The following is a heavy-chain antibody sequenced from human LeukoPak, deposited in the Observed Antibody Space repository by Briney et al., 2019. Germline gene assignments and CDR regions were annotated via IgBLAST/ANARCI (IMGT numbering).Heavy chain of an antibody. V-gene: IGHV4-34*01. D-gene: IGHD4-17*01. Sequence: PSETLSLTCAVYGGSFSGYYWSWIRQPPGKGLEWIGEINHSGSTNYNPSLKSRVTISVDTSKNQFSLKLSSVTAADTAVYYCGRDPHDYGDLDYWGQGTLVTVSS. CDR3: GRDPHDYGDLDY. J-gene: IGHJ4*02. CDR2: INHSGST. CDR1: GGSFSGYY.